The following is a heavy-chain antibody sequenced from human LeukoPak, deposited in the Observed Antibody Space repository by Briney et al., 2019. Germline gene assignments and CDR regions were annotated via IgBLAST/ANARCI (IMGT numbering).Heavy chain of an antibody. J-gene: IGHJ4*02. CDR3: AKGPLYCSGTSCYSVDY. V-gene: IGHV3-23*01. Sequence: GGSLRLSCAASGFTFSAYAMTWVRQAPGKGLEWVSTISRSSNNTYYADSVKGRFTGSRDNSRTTLSLQMNSLRGDDTAVYYCAKGPLYCSGTSCYSVDYWGQGTLVTVSS. D-gene: IGHD2-15*01. CDR2: ISRSSNNT. CDR1: GFTFSAYA.